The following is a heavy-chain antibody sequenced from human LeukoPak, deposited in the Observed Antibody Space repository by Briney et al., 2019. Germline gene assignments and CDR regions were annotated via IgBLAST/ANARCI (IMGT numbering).Heavy chain of an antibody. CDR3: ARDGCSSTSCFDY. J-gene: IGHJ4*02. D-gene: IGHD2-2*01. Sequence: KPGGSLGLSCAASEFIFSDYYMSLVRQAPGKGLEWVSYISASGSTVNYADSVKGRFTISRDNAKRSLYLQMNNLTAEDTAVYYCARDGCSSTSCFDYWGQGTLVIVSS. CDR1: EFIFSDYY. V-gene: IGHV3-11*04. CDR2: ISASGSTV.